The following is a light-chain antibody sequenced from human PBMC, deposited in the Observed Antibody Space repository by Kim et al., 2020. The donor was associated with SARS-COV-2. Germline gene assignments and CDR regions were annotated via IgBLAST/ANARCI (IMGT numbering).Light chain of an antibody. CDR3: QQYYSSVS. CDR2: WAS. V-gene: IGKV4-1*01. CDR1: QTILYTSNNKNY. J-gene: IGKJ4*01. Sequence: DIVMTQSPYSLAVSLGERATINCKSSQTILYTSNNKNYLAWYQQKPGQPPSLLIYWASTRESGVPDRFSGSGSGTDFTLTISSLQAEDVAVYYCQQYYSSVSFGGGTKVDIK.